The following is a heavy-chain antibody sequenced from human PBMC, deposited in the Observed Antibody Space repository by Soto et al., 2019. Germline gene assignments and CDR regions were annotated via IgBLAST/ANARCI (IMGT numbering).Heavy chain of an antibody. CDR2: IYHSAST. V-gene: IGHV4-30-2*01. CDR1: GGSISSGGYS. J-gene: IGHJ5*02. CDR3: ARSVFP. Sequence: SETLSLTCAVSGGSISSGGYSWSWIRQPPGKGLELIGYIYHSASTYYNPSLKSRVTISVDRSKNQLSLKLSSVTAADTAVYYCARSVFPWGQGTLVTVS.